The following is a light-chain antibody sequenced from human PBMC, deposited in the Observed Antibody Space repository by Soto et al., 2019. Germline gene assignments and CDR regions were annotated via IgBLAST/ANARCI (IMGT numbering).Light chain of an antibody. J-gene: IGKJ1*01. CDR1: QSVSSD. CDR2: GAS. CDR3: HQYNTWPRT. V-gene: IGKV3-15*01. Sequence: IVMTQSPATLSVSPGERATLSCRASQSVSSDLAWYHQKPGQAPRLLIYGASTRATGIPARFSGSGSGTEFTLTINSLQSEDFAIYYCHQYNTWPRTFAQGTKVEIK.